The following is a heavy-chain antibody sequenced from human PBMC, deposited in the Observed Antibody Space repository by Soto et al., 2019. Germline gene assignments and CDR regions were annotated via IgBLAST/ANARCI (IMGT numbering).Heavy chain of an antibody. CDR2: ISGSGGST. CDR3: AKDILTGYYPPYNWFDP. V-gene: IGHV3-23*01. CDR1: GFTFSSYA. Sequence: GGSLRLSCAASGFTFSSYAMSWVRQAPGKGLEWVSAISGSGGSTYYADSVKGRFTISRDNSKNTLYLQMNSLRAEDTAVYYCAKDILTGYYPPYNWFDPWGQGTLVTVSS. D-gene: IGHD3-9*01. J-gene: IGHJ5*02.